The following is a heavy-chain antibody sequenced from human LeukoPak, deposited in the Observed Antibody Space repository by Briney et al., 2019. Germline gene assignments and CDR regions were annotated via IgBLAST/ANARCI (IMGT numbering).Heavy chain of an antibody. Sequence: ASVKVSCXASGGTFSSYAISWVRQAPGQGLEWMGGIIPIFGTANYAQKFQGRVTITTDESTSTAYMELSSLRSEDTAVYYCARLWDCSGGSCFHWFDPWGQGTLVTVSS. CDR2: IIPIFGTA. J-gene: IGHJ5*02. D-gene: IGHD2-15*01. CDR3: ARLWDCSGGSCFHWFDP. CDR1: GGTFSSYA. V-gene: IGHV1-69*05.